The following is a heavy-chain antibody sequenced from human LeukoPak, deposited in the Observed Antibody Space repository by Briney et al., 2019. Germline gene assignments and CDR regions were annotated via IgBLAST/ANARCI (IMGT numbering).Heavy chain of an antibody. Sequence: GGSLRLSCAASGFTFSSYGMHWVRQAPGKGLEWVAVISYDGSNKYYADSVKGRFTISRDNSKNTLYLQMNSLRAEDTAVYYCAKDSNSYGLLGFDYWGQGTLVTVSS. CDR2: ISYDGSNK. D-gene: IGHD5-18*01. J-gene: IGHJ4*02. V-gene: IGHV3-30*18. CDR3: AKDSNSYGLLGFDY. CDR1: GFTFSSYG.